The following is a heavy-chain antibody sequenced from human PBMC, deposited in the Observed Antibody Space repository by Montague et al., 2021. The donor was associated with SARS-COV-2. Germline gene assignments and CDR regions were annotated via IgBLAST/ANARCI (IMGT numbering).Heavy chain of an antibody. CDR1: GFTFGDYA. J-gene: IGHJ6*02. D-gene: IGHD1-26*01. V-gene: IGHV3-49*03. CDR3: TSTGSYARGMDV. CDR2: ISSNAYGGTS. Sequence: SLRLSCAASGFTFGDYAMNWFRQAPGKGLEWVGFISSNAYGGTSAYAAYGKGSFTIERADNTRIAQMQMNRPKNEAAAVYYCTSTGSYARGMDVWGQGTTVTVSS.